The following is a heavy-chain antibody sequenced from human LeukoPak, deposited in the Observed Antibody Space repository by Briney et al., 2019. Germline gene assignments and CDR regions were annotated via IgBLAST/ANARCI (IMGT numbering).Heavy chain of an antibody. D-gene: IGHD2-21*02. CDR2: IKGGGGDP. CDR3: AKGGHDFNPFYW. CDR1: GFTFSSNA. Sequence: GGSLRLPCAASGFTFSSNAMGWVRQAPGKGLEWVSSIKGGGGDPFYADSVKGRFTISRDNSKNTLFLQLNSLRAEDTAVYYCAKGGHDFNPFYWWGQGTLVTVSS. J-gene: IGHJ4*02. V-gene: IGHV3-23*01.